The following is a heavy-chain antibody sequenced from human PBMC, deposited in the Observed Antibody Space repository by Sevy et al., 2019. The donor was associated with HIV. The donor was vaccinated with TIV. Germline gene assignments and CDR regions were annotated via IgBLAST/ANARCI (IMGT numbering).Heavy chain of an antibody. V-gene: IGHV3-23*01. CDR1: GFTFSKYS. J-gene: IGHJ4*02. Sequence: GGSLRLSCAASGFTFSKYSMSWIRQTPGKGLEWVSTFSFGCGKINYADSVKGRFTISRDDSRNTFYLQMNSLRAEDTAIYYCAGEGCTKPYDSWGQGTVVTVSS. CDR3: AGEGCTKPYDS. CDR2: FSFGCGKI. D-gene: IGHD2-8*01.